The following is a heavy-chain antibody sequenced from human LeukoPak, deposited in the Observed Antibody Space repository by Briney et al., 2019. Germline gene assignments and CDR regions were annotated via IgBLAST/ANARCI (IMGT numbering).Heavy chain of an antibody. Sequence: SETLSLTCAVSGGSISSGGYSWSWIRQPPGKGLEWIGYIYYSGSTYYNPSLKSRVTISVDTSKNQFSLKLSSVTAADTAVYYCARGSADDYGDYGEVSWFDPWGQGTLVTVSS. CDR1: GGSISSGGYS. J-gene: IGHJ5*02. V-gene: IGHV4-30-4*07. D-gene: IGHD4-17*01. CDR3: ARGSADDYGDYGEVSWFDP. CDR2: IYYSGST.